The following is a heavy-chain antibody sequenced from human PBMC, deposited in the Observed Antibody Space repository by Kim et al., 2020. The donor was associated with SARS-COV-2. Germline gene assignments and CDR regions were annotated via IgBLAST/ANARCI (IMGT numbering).Heavy chain of an antibody. CDR3: AREGVRMGYSGYDFDY. D-gene: IGHD5-12*01. CDR1: GFTFSSYS. V-gene: IGHV3-21*01. Sequence: GGSLRLSCAASGFTFSSYSMNWVRQAPGKGLEWVSSISSSSSYIYYADSVKGRFTISRDNAKNSLYLQMNSLRAEDTAVYYCAREGVRMGYSGYDFDYWGQGTLVTVSS. J-gene: IGHJ4*02. CDR2: ISSSSSYI.